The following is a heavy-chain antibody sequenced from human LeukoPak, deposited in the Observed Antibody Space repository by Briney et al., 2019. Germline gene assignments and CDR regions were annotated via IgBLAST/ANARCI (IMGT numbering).Heavy chain of an antibody. CDR1: GFTFSSYA. Sequence: RTGGSLRLSCAASGFTFSSYAMSWVRQAPGKGLEWVSAISGSGGSTYYADSVKGRFTISRDNSKNTLYLQMNRLRAEDTAVYYCAKRSRDGYNIDYWGQGTLVTVSS. V-gene: IGHV3-23*01. J-gene: IGHJ4*02. D-gene: IGHD5-24*01. CDR3: AKRSRDGYNIDY. CDR2: ISGSGGST.